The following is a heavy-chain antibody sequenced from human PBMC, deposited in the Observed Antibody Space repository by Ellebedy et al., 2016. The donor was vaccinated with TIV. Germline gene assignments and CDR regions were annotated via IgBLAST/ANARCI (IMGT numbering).Heavy chain of an antibody. D-gene: IGHD1-14*01. V-gene: IGHV1-46*01. CDR1: GYTFSNYG. Sequence: AASVKVSCKASGYTFSNYGIIWVRQAPGQGLEWMGIINPSGGNTRNAQKFQGRVTMTRDTSTSTVYMELSSLRSDDTAVYFCAKYGVDRPWGQGTLVSVSS. CDR2: INPSGGNT. J-gene: IGHJ4*02. CDR3: AKYGVDRP.